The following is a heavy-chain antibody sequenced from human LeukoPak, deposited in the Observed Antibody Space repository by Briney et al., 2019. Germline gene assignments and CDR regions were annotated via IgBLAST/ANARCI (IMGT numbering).Heavy chain of an antibody. D-gene: IGHD1-26*01. CDR1: GYTFTSYY. CDR3: ARGHPQWELLYYFDY. J-gene: IGHJ4*02. V-gene: IGHV1-46*01. Sequence: ASVKVSCKASGYTFTSYYIHWVRQAPGQGLEWMGIFNPNSDSTRYAQKFQGRVTMTRDTSTSTVYMELSSLRSEDTAVYYCARGHPQWELLYYFDYWGQGTLATVSS. CDR2: FNPNSDST.